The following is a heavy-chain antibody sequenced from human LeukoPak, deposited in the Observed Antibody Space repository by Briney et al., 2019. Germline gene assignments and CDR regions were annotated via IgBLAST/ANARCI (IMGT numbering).Heavy chain of an antibody. V-gene: IGHV1-3*02. D-gene: IGHD2-8*02. CDR1: GYTFTNYA. CDR2: TNGATGDT. J-gene: IGHJ4*02. CDR3: ARSPGGNARTWLDY. Sequence: ASVKVSCKASGYTFTNYALHWVRQAPGRRLEWMGWTNGATGDTRFSQDFQGRLTITIDTSASTGYMELSSLRSEDTAVYYCARSPGGNARTWLDYWGQGTLVTVSS.